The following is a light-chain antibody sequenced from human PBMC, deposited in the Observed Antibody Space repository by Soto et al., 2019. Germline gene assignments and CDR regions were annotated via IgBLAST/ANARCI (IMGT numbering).Light chain of an antibody. CDR1: QDISNY. V-gene: IGKV1-33*01. CDR2: DAS. CDR3: QQYDNLPT. J-gene: IGKJ2*01. Sequence: DIQMTQSPSSLSASVGDRVTITCQASQDISNYVNWYQQKPGKAPKLLIYDASNLETGVPSRFSGSGSGTDFTFTISSLQPEDIATYYCQQYDNLPTFGQGTKLEIK.